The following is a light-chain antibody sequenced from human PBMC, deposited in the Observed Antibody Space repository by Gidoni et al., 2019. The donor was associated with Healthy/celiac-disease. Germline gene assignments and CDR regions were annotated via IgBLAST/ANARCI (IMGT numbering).Light chain of an antibody. J-gene: IGKJ1*01. V-gene: IGKV3-11*01. CDR1: QSVSSY. CDR3: QQRSNWWT. Sequence: EIVLTQSPATLSLSPGERATLSCRASQSVSSYLAWYQQKPGQAPRLLIYDASNRATGIPARFSGSGSWTDFTLTISSLEPEDFAVYYCQQRSNWWTFXQXTKVEIK. CDR2: DAS.